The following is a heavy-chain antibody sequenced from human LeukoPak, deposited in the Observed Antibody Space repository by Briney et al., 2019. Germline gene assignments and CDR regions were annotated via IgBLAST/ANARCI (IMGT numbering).Heavy chain of an antibody. CDR1: GYTFTSYY. CDR2: INPSGGST. V-gene: IGHV1-46*01. J-gene: IGHJ6*02. Sequence: ASVKVSCKASGYTFTSYYTHWVRQAPGQGLEWMGIINPSGGSTSYAQKFQGRVTMTRDTSTSTVYMELSSLRSEDTAVYYCARDGATYCSSTSCYYYYYYGMDVWGQGTTVTVSS. CDR3: ARDGATYCSSTSCYYYYYYGMDV. D-gene: IGHD2-2*01.